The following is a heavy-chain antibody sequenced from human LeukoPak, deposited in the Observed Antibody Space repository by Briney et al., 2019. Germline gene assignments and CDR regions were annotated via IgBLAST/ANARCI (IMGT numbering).Heavy chain of an antibody. Sequence: GGSLRLSCAASGFTFSSYGMHWVRQAPGKGLEWVAVIWCDGSNKYYADSVKGRSTISRDSSKNTLYLQMNSLRPEDTAVYYCVKGRSGSSYSPSDSWGQGTLVTVSS. CDR3: VKGRSGSSYSPSDS. V-gene: IGHV3-30*02. D-gene: IGHD2-15*01. J-gene: IGHJ4*02. CDR1: GFTFSSYG. CDR2: IWCDGSNK.